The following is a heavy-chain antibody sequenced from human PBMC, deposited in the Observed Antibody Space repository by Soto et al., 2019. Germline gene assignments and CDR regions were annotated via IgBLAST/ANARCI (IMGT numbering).Heavy chain of an antibody. V-gene: IGHV1-69*06. CDR2: IIPIFGTA. J-gene: IGHJ6*02. D-gene: IGHD3-9*01. Sequence: SVKVSCTASGGTFSSYAISWVRQAPGQGLEWMGGIIPIFGTANYAQKFQGRVTITADKSTSTAYMELSSLRSEDTAVYYCARVTYYDILTGYDGYYYYGMDVWGQGTTVTVSS. CDR1: GGTFSSYA. CDR3: ARVTYYDILTGYDGYYYYGMDV.